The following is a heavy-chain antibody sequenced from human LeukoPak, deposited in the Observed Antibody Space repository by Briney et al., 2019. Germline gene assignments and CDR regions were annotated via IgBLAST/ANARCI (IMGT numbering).Heavy chain of an antibody. J-gene: IGHJ4*02. Sequence: PSQTLSLTCTVSGGSISSGDYYWSWIRQPPGKGLEWIGYINYSGSTYYNPSLKSRVTISVDTSKNQFSLKLSSVTAADTAVYYCARLLWFGELLYFDYWGQGTLVTVSS. D-gene: IGHD3-10*01. CDR3: ARLLWFGELLYFDY. CDR2: INYSGST. CDR1: GGSISSGDYY. V-gene: IGHV4-30-4*01.